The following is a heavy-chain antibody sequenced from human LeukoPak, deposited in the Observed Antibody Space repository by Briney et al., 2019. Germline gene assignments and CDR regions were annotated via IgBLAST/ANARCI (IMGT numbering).Heavy chain of an antibody. CDR1: GITFSSYG. CDR3: AKERSLEIAVAGTIFDY. J-gene: IGHJ4*02. D-gene: IGHD6-19*01. V-gene: IGHV3-30*02. CDR2: IYYDGSNK. Sequence: GGSLRLSCAASGITFSSYGMHWVRQAPGKGLEWVTFIYYDGSNKFYADSVKGRFTISRDNSNNMIFLEMSSLKAEDTAVYYCAKERSLEIAVAGTIFDYWGQGTLVTVSS.